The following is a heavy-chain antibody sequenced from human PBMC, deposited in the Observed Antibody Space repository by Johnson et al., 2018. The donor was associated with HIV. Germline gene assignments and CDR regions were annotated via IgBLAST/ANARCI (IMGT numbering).Heavy chain of an antibody. J-gene: IGHJ3*02. CDR3: AGGVAVAFDI. D-gene: IGHD6-19*01. Sequence: EVQLVESGGGGVQPGRSLRLSCVVSGVTFSSNYMSWVRQAPGKGLEWVSVIYSGGSTYYADSVKGRFTISRDNSKNTLYVQMNSLRAEDTAVYYCAGGVAVAFDIWGQGTMVTVSS. V-gene: IGHV3-66*01. CDR1: GVTFSSNY. CDR2: IYSGGST.